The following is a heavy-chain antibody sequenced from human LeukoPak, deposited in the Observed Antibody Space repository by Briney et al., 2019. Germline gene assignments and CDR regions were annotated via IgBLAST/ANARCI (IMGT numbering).Heavy chain of an antibody. CDR1: GSTFSSHW. Sequence: GGSLRLSCAASGSTFSSHWMHWVSQAPGKGLVWGSSIKTDGSRTTYADSVKGRFTISRDNAKNTLYLQMNSLRAEDTAVYYCVREDYNDSGWYFDLWGRGTLVTVSS. D-gene: IGHD4-17*01. J-gene: IGHJ2*01. CDR3: VREDYNDSGWYFDL. V-gene: IGHV3-74*01. CDR2: IKTDGSRT.